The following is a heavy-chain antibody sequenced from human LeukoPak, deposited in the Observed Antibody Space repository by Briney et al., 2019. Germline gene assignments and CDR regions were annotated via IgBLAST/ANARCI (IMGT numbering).Heavy chain of an antibody. V-gene: IGHV3-30-3*01. CDR3: ARDSEPLGGWYGGSYYFDY. CDR2: ISYDGRNT. Sequence: GRSLRLSCAASGFTFSSYAMYWVRQAPGKGLEWVAVISYDGRNTYYADSVRGRFTISRDNSKNTLYLQMNSLRAEDTAMYYCARDSEPLGGWYGGSYYFDYWGQGTLVTVSS. J-gene: IGHJ4*02. CDR1: GFTFSSYA. D-gene: IGHD6-19*01.